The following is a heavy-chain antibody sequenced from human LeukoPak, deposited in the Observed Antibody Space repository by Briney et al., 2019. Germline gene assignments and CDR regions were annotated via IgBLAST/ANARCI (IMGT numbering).Heavy chain of an antibody. V-gene: IGHV3-7*01. Sequence: GGSLRLSCAASGFTLSTYWMRRVRQAPGKGLEWVANIKRDGSEKYYVDSVKGRFTISRDNAKNSLYLQMSSLRVEDTAVYYCVRDDGATRPCWGQGTLVTVSS. CDR3: VRDDGATRPC. CDR1: GFTLSTYW. D-gene: IGHD1-26*01. CDR2: IKRDGSEK. J-gene: IGHJ4*02.